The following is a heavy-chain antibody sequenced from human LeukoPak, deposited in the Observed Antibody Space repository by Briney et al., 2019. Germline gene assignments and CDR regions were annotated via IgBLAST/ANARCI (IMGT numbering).Heavy chain of an antibody. CDR3: ARFPGGAEYRHYYYMDV. CDR2: IYYSGNT. CDR1: GVSISSSNSY. J-gene: IGHJ6*03. V-gene: IGHV4-39*07. D-gene: IGHD1-14*01. Sequence: SSETLSLTCTVSGVSISSSNSYWGWIRQPPGKGLEWIGSIYYSGNTYYNASLKSQVSISIDTSKNQFSLKLSSVTAADTAVYYCARFPGGAEYRHYYYMDVWGTGTTVTVSS.